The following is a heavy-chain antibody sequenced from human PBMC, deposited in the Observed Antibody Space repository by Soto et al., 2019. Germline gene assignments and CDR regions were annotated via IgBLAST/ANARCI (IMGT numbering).Heavy chain of an antibody. CDR1: GYSISSGCY. D-gene: IGHD3-10*01. Sequence: SETLSLTCAVSGYSISSGCYWGWIRQPPGKGLEWIGSIYHSGSTYYNPSLKSRVTISVDTSKNQFSLKLSSVTAADTAVYYCAVTRGSGSYVPGMDVWGPGPTLTL. V-gene: IGHV4-38-2*01. J-gene: IGHJ6*02. CDR3: AVTRGSGSYVPGMDV. CDR2: IYHSGST.